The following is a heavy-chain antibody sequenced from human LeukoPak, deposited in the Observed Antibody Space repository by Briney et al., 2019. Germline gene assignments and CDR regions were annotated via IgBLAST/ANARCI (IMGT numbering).Heavy chain of an antibody. Sequence: GGSLRLSCAASGFTFSSYSMHWIRQAPGKGLEWVSYISGSSRTMYYADSVKGRFTISRDNAKNSLYLQMNSLRAEDTAVYYCARDLGLYDYGGNIDYWGQGTLVTVSS. J-gene: IGHJ4*02. D-gene: IGHD4-23*01. V-gene: IGHV3-48*04. CDR2: ISGSSRTM. CDR1: GFTFSSYS. CDR3: ARDLGLYDYGGNIDY.